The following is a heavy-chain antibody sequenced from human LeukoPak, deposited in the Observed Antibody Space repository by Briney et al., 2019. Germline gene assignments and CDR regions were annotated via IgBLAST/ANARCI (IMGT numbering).Heavy chain of an antibody. V-gene: IGHV3-30*18. Sequence: QPGRSLRLSCAASGFTFSSYGMHWVRQAPGKGLEWVAVISYDGSNKYYADSVKGRFTISRDNSKNTLYLQMNSLRAEDTAVHYCAKDRRVVVPGYFDYWGQGTLVTVSS. CDR3: AKDRRVVVPGYFDY. D-gene: IGHD2-2*01. J-gene: IGHJ4*02. CDR2: ISYDGSNK. CDR1: GFTFSSYG.